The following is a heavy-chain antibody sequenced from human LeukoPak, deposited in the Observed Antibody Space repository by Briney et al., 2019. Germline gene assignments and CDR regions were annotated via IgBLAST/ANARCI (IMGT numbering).Heavy chain of an antibody. CDR1: GGTFSSYS. CDR3: ARDVDSSMVTNWFDS. D-gene: IGHD5-18*01. Sequence: GSSVKVSCKASGGTFSSYSFSWVRQAPGQGLEWLGGIIVIFGTPNYPQKFHGRVTITADESTSTVYMELSSLGSEDTAMYYCARDVDSSMVTNWFDSWGQGTLVTVSS. V-gene: IGHV1-69*01. CDR2: IIVIFGTP. J-gene: IGHJ5*01.